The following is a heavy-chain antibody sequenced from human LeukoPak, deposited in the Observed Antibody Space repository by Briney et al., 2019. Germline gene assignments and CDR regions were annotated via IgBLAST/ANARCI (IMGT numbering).Heavy chain of an antibody. D-gene: IGHD4-17*01. J-gene: IGHJ4*02. CDR3: ARDYGVYETPERFDY. CDR2: ISAYNGNT. V-gene: IGHV1-18*01. Sequence: GASVKVSCKASGYTFTSYGISWVRQAPGQGLEWMGWISAYNGNTNYAQKLQGRVTMTTDTSTSTAYMELRSLRSDDTAVYYCARDYGVYETPERFDYWGQGTLVTVSS. CDR1: GYTFTSYG.